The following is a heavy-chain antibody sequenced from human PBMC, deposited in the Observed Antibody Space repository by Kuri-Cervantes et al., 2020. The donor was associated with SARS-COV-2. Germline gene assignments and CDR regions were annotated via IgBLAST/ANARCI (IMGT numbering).Heavy chain of an antibody. D-gene: IGHD3-22*01. Sequence: GGSLRLSCAASGFTFSDYNMNWVRQAPRKGLEWVSYISRSSSTIYYADSVKGRFTSSRDNAKNSLYLQMNSLRAEDTAVYYCASPSSGYSGGFDYWGQGTLVTVS. V-gene: IGHV3-48*04. J-gene: IGHJ4*02. CDR2: ISRSSSTI. CDR3: ASPSSGYSGGFDY. CDR1: GFTFSDYN.